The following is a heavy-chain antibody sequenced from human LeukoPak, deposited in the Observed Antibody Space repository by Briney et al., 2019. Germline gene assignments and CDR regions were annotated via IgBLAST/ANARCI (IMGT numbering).Heavy chain of an antibody. CDR3: AKGVYSSGNLDY. CDR1: GGSISSYY. V-gene: IGHV4-59*01. D-gene: IGHD6-19*01. Sequence: SETLSLTCTVSGGSISSYYWSWIRQPPGKGLEWIGYIYYTGNTSYNPSLKSRVTISVDTSKNQFSLRLTSVTAADTAVYYCAKGVYSSGNLDYWGQGTLVTVSS. CDR2: IYYTGNT. J-gene: IGHJ4*02.